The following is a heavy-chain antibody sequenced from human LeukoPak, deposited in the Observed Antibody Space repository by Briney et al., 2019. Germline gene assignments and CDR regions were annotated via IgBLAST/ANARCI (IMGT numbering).Heavy chain of an antibody. CDR1: GITFTSYG. V-gene: IGHV3-21*01. CDR2: IDTSGSYI. J-gene: IGHJ3*02. CDR3: ARGRCITLLRGVSTSDGFDI. D-gene: IGHD3-10*01. Sequence: GGSLRLSCTASGITFTSYGMNCVRQAPGKGLEWVSFIDTSGSYIYYGDSLKGRVTISRDNAKNSLYLQMNGLRAEDTAVYYCARGRCITLLRGVSTSDGFDIWGQGAMVTVSS.